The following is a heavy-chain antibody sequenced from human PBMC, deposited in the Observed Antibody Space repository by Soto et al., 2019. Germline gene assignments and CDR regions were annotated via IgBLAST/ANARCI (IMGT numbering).Heavy chain of an antibody. CDR3: ARTHYYDSSGWFDP. D-gene: IGHD3-22*01. V-gene: IGHV4-39*01. J-gene: IGHJ5*02. CDR1: GGSISSSSYY. CDR2: IYYSGST. Sequence: QLQLQESGPGLVKPSETLSLTCTVSGGSISSSSYYWGWIRQPPGKGLEWIGSIYYSGSTYYNPSLKSRVTISVDTSKNQFSLKLSSVTAADTAVYYCARTHYYDSSGWFDPWGQGTLVTVSS.